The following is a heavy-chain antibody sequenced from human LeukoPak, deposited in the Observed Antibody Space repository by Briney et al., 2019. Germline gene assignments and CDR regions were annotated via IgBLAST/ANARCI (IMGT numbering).Heavy chain of an antibody. D-gene: IGHD5-24*01. Sequence: PSETLSLTCTVSGGSISSYYWSWIRQPPGKELEWIGYIYYSGSTNYDPSLKSRVTISVDTSKNQFSLKLSSVTAADTAVYYCARTAGRRDGYNWGPGTLVTVSS. J-gene: IGHJ4*02. V-gene: IGHV4-59*01. CDR2: IYYSGST. CDR1: GGSISSYY. CDR3: ARTAGRRDGYN.